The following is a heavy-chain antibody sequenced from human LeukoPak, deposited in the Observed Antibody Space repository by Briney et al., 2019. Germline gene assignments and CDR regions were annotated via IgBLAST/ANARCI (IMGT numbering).Heavy chain of an antibody. CDR2: IWYDGSNK. V-gene: IGHV3-33*01. Sequence: GGSLRLSCAASGFTFSSYGMHWVRQAPGKGLEWLAVIWYDGSNKYYADSVKGRFTISRDNSKNTLYLQMNSLRAEDTAVYYCARGQNDWFDPWGQGTLVTVSS. CDR3: ARGQNDWFDP. CDR1: GFTFSSYG. J-gene: IGHJ5*02. D-gene: IGHD1-1*01.